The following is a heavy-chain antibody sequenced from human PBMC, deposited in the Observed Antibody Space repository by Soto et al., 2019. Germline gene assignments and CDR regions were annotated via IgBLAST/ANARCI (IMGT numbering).Heavy chain of an antibody. CDR3: AKDRSSSWTFDY. J-gene: IGHJ4*02. D-gene: IGHD6-13*01. V-gene: IGHV3-30*18. CDR1: GFTFSSYG. Sequence: QVQLVESGGGVVQPGRSLRLSCAAPGFTFSSYGMHWVRQAPGKGLEWVAVISYDGSSINYEDSVKGRFTISRDNSRDTLYLQMNSLRAEDTAVYYCAKDRSSSWTFDYWGQGTLVTVSS. CDR2: ISYDGSSI.